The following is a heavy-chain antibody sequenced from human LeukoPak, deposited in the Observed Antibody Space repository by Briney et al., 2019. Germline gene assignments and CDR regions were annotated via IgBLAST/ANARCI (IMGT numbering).Heavy chain of an antibody. V-gene: IGHV3-23*01. CDR2: ISGSGGST. J-gene: IGHJ4*02. CDR1: GFTFSSYA. D-gene: IGHD2-15*01. CDR3: AKDVGVVVVAGYFDY. Sequence: PGGSLRLSCAASGFTFSSYAMSWVRQAPGKGLGWGSAISGSGGSTYYADSVKGRFTISRDNSKNTLYLQMNSLRAEDTAVYYCAKDVGVVVVAGYFDYWGQGTLVTVSS.